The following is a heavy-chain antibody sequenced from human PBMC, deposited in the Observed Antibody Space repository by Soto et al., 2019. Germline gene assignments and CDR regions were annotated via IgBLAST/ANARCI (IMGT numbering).Heavy chain of an antibody. CDR3: ATDHPLGIYGSGIDY. J-gene: IGHJ4*02. Sequence: ASVKVSCKVSGYTLTELSMHWVRQAPGKGLEWMGGFDPEDGETIYAQKFQGRVTMTEDTSTDTAHMELSSLRSEDTAVYYCATDHPLGIYGSGIDYWGQGTLVTVSS. D-gene: IGHD3-10*01. CDR2: FDPEDGET. V-gene: IGHV1-24*01. CDR1: GYTLTELS.